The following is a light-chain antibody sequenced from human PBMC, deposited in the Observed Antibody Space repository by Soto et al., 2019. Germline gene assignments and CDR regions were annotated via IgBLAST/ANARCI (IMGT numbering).Light chain of an antibody. V-gene: IGKV3-11*01. J-gene: IGKJ1*01. CDR1: QSVSSY. Sequence: EIGLTQSPATLSLSPGERATLSCRASQSVSSYLAWYQQKPGQAPRLLIYDASNRATGIPARFSGSGSGTEFTLTISSLEPEDFAVYYCQQRSNWPPWTFGQGTKVEIK. CDR3: QQRSNWPPWT. CDR2: DAS.